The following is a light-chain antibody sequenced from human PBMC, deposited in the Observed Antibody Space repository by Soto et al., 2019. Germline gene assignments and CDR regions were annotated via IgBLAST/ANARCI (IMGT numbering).Light chain of an antibody. CDR3: AAWDDTLKRSV. J-gene: IGLJ1*01. Sequence: QSVLTQPPSASETPGQTVSISCSGSNANIASNTVNWYQHLPGTAPKLLIYYNNQRPSGVPDRLSGSKSGTSASLAISRLQSEDESDYYCAAWDDTLKRSVFGTGTKVTVL. CDR1: NANIASNT. CDR2: YNN. V-gene: IGLV1-44*01.